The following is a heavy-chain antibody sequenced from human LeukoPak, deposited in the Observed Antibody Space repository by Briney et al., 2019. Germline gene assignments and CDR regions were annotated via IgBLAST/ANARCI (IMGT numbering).Heavy chain of an antibody. Sequence: ASVKVSCKASGGTFSSYAISWVRQAPGQGLEWMGGIIPIFGTANYAQKFRGRVTITADESTSTAYMELSSLRSGDTAVYYCAGAEVSYCSGGSCYSTYYFDYWGQGTLVTVSS. D-gene: IGHD2-15*01. CDR2: IIPIFGTA. CDR1: GGTFSSYA. V-gene: IGHV1-69*13. CDR3: AGAEVSYCSGGSCYSTYYFDY. J-gene: IGHJ4*02.